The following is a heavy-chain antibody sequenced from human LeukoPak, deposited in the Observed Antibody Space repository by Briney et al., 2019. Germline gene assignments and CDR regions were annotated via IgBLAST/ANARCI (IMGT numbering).Heavy chain of an antibody. Sequence: ASVKVSCKASGYTFIGYYMHWVRQAPGQGLEWMGWINPNSGGTNYAQKFQGRVTMTRDTSISTAYMELNGLRSDDTAVYYCARDLDYGSGSFSNWGQGAIVTVSS. J-gene: IGHJ4*02. CDR2: INPNSGGT. V-gene: IGHV1-2*02. CDR3: ARDLDYGSGSFSN. CDR1: GYTFIGYY. D-gene: IGHD3-10*01.